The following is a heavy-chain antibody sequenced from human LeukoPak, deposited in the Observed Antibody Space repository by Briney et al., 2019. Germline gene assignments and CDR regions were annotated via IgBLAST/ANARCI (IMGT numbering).Heavy chain of an antibody. Sequence: ASVKVSCKTSGYNFIKYGIIWVRQAPGQGLEWMGWISTYNGNAKYAQSVQGRGTMTTDTSTGTAYLELRNLRSDATAVYYCARDGYDVLTGYKFDYWGQGTLVTVSS. CDR1: GYNFIKYG. V-gene: IGHV1-18*01. J-gene: IGHJ4*02. CDR2: ISTYNGNA. D-gene: IGHD3-9*01. CDR3: ARDGYDVLTGYKFDY.